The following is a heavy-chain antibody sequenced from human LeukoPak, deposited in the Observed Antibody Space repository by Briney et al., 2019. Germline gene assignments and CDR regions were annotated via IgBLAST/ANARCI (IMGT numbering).Heavy chain of an antibody. CDR2: VYSSGVG. CDR1: GGSITGYY. J-gene: IGHJ4*02. V-gene: IGHV4-4*07. CDR3: AREEFLHEIDSSGYFVY. Sequence: SETLSLTCTVSGGSITGYYWNWIRQPPGQGLEWLGRVYSSGVGNYNPSLTSRVTMSVDTSKNQFSLKLTSLTAADTAVYYCAREEFLHEIDSSGYFVYWGQGTLVTVSS. D-gene: IGHD3-22*01.